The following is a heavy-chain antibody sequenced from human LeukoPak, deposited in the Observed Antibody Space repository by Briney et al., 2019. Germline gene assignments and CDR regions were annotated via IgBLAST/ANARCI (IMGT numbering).Heavy chain of an antibody. D-gene: IGHD3-22*01. Sequence: ASVKVSCKASGYTFTSYGISWVRQAPGQGLGWMGWISAYNGNTNYAQKLQGRVTMTTDTSTSTAYMELRSLRSDDTAVYYCARDRGYYYDSSGTFDYWGQGTLVTVSS. J-gene: IGHJ4*02. CDR2: ISAYNGNT. V-gene: IGHV1-18*01. CDR3: ARDRGYYYDSSGTFDY. CDR1: GYTFTSYG.